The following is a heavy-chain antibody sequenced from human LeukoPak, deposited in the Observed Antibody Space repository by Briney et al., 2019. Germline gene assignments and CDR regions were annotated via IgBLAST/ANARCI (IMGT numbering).Heavy chain of an antibody. D-gene: IGHD3-10*01. CDR1: GFIVSNNY. V-gene: IGHV3-66*01. J-gene: IGHJ4*02. CDR3: ARDVYTGLLWFGELVD. CDR2: IYSGGST. Sequence: PGGSLRLSCAASGFIVSNNYMSWVRQAPGKGLEWVSVIYSGGSTYYADSVKGRFTISRDNSKNTLYLQMNSLRAEDTAVYYCARDVYTGLLWFGELVDWGQGTLVTVSS.